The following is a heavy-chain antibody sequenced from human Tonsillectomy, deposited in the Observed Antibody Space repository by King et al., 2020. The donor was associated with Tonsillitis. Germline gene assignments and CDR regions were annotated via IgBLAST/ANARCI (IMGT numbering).Heavy chain of an antibody. CDR1: GDFINAASFY. J-gene: IGHJ5*01. CDR3: ARVLSYYENWFDA. Sequence: QLQESGQGLVKPSQTLSLTCTVSGDFINAASFYWGWVRQPAGKGLEYIGRIFASGTTHYNPSFQSRVAMSVDTSKNQFSLKLSSVTAADTAVYYCARVLSYYENWFDAWGHGTLVTVSS. D-gene: IGHD3-10*01. V-gene: IGHV4-61*02. CDR2: IFASGTT.